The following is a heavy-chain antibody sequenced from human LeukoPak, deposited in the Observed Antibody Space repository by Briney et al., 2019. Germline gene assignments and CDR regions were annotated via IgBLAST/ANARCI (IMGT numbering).Heavy chain of an antibody. CDR1: GGSISSYY. V-gene: IGHV4-59*01. CDR2: IYYSGST. Sequence: SETLSLTCTVSGGSISSYYWSWIWQPPGKGLEWIGYIYYSGSTNYNPSLKSRVTISVDTSKNQFSLKLSSVTAADTAVYYCARGSTPRVVVVAATRWYFDLWGRGTLVTVSS. CDR3: ARGSTPRVVVVAATRWYFDL. J-gene: IGHJ2*01. D-gene: IGHD2-15*01.